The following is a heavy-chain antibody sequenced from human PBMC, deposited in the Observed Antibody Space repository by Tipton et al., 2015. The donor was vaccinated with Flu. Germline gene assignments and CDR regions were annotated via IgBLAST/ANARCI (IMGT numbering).Heavy chain of an antibody. CDR1: GYTFTSYT. J-gene: IGHJ4*02. V-gene: IGHV1-18*01. D-gene: IGHD6-19*01. CDR3: ASTRSSGWYPMSYFDY. Sequence: VQLVQSGAEVKKPGASVKVSCKASGYTFTSYTINWVRQAPGQGLEWMGWFNTYNGNTNYAQKLQGRVTMTTDTSTSTAYMELRSLRSDDTAVYYCASTRSSGWYPMSYFDYWGQGTLVTVSS. CDR2: FNTYNGNT.